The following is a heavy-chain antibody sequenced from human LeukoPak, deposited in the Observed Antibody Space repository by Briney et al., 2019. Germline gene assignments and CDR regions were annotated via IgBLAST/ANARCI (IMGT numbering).Heavy chain of an antibody. J-gene: IGHJ6*02. Sequence: PAETLSLTCTVSGGSISSGDYYWSWIRQPPGKGLEWLGYIYYSGSTYYNPSLKSRVTTSVDTSKNQFSLKLSSVTAADTAVYYCARDGPLIYSSSPTGYYGMDVWGQGTTVTVSS. CDR2: IYYSGST. D-gene: IGHD6-13*01. V-gene: IGHV4-30-4*01. CDR3: ARDGPLIYSSSPTGYYGMDV. CDR1: GGSISSGDYY.